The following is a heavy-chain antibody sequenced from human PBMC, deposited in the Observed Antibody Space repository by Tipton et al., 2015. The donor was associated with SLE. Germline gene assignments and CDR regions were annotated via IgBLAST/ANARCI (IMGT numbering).Heavy chain of an antibody. J-gene: IGHJ6*02. CDR3: ARDLQSPYCSGGSCYLYYYYGMDV. CDR2: INSDGSST. CDR1: GFTFSSYW. D-gene: IGHD2-15*01. V-gene: IGHV3-74*01. Sequence: SLRLSCAASGFTFSSYWMHWVRQAPGKGLVWVSRINSDGSSTSYADSVKGRFTISRDNAKNTLYLQMNSLRAEDTAVYYCARDLQSPYCSGGSCYLYYYYGMDVWGQGTTVTVSS.